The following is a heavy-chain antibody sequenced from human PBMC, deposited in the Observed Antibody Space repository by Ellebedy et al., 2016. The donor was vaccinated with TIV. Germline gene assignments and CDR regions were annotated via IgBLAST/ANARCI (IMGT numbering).Heavy chain of an antibody. J-gene: IGHJ3*01. V-gene: IGHV3-30*03. Sequence: GESLKISCAASGFTFSAYGIHWVRQAPGKGLEWVAVISYDGTKEYFAYSVKGRVTMSRDKSKNPAYLQINSLSVDDTAVYYCARDHCSAGSCLTGIDPLDLWGQGTMVTVSS. CDR3: ARDHCSAGSCLTGIDPLDL. D-gene: IGHD2-15*01. CDR1: GFTFSAYG. CDR2: ISYDGTKE.